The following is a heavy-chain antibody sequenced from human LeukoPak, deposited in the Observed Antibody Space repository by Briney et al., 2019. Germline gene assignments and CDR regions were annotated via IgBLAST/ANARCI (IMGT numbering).Heavy chain of an antibody. CDR1: GFTFSSYA. D-gene: IGHD3-9*01. J-gene: IGHJ4*02. CDR3: AKGPGDILTGYYNGGIDY. Sequence: PGGSLRLSCAASGFTFSSYAMSWVRQAPGKGLEWVSAISGSGGSTYYADSVKGRFTISRDNSKNTLYLQMNSLRAEDTAVYYCAKGPGDILTGYYNGGIDYWGQGTLVTVSS. CDR2: ISGSGGST. V-gene: IGHV3-23*01.